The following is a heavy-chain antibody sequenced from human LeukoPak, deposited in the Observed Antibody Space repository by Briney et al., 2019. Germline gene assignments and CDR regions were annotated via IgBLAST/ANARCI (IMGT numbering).Heavy chain of an antibody. CDR3: ARDRRADYGRNDDAFDI. CDR1: GFTFYNYD. J-gene: IGHJ3*02. V-gene: IGHV3-13*01. Sequence: GGSLRLSCAASGFTFYNYDMHWVRQAPGKGLEWVSHIGTGTDTHYSGSVRGRFAISRENAKNSLYLHMNSLRAGDTAIYYCARDRRADYGRNDDAFDIWGQGTMVTV. CDR2: IGTGTDT. D-gene: IGHD4-23*01.